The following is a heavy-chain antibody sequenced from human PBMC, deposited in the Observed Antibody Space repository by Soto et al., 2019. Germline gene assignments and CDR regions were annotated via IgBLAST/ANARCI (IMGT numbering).Heavy chain of an antibody. Sequence: QVQLVQSGAEMKKPGSSVKVSCQSSGGTFNTYAMNWVLQAPGQGPEWMGDISPMFGAANYAPKFQGRVTTTADASTGTSYMQLSSLTSEDTALYFCAREVQVHTPAFVYWGQGTLVTVS. J-gene: IGHJ4*02. V-gene: IGHV1-69*19. CDR2: ISPMFGAA. CDR3: AREVQVHTPAFVY. D-gene: IGHD3-10*01. CDR1: GGTFNTYA.